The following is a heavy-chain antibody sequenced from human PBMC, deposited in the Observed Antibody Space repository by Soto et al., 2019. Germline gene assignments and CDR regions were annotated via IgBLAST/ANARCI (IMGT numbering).Heavy chain of an antibody. CDR3: ARGPTPDTAMVTPYYYYYYGMDV. CDR2: IIPILGIA. CDR1: GGTFSRYA. Sequence: VKVSCKASGGTFSRYAISCVRQAPGPGLEGMGRIIPILGIANYAQKFQGRVTITADKSTSTAYMELSSLRSEDTAVYYCARGPTPDTAMVTPYYYYYYGMDVWGQGTTVTVS. V-gene: IGHV1-69*04. D-gene: IGHD5-18*01. J-gene: IGHJ6*02.